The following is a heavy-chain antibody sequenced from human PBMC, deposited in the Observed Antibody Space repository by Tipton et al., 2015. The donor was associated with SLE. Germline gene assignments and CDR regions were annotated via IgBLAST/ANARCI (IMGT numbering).Heavy chain of an antibody. J-gene: IGHJ4*02. CDR1: GFSVSGDF. V-gene: IGHV3-66*02. CDR2: LYFGGHT. CDR3: AREIDRSFDY. Sequence: AVSGFSVSGDFMSWVRQTPGKGLEWVSVLYFGGHTYYADSVKGRFSISIDNSNNTLYLHLNSLRPEDTAVYYCAREIDRSFDYWGQGALVTVSS. D-gene: IGHD3-22*01.